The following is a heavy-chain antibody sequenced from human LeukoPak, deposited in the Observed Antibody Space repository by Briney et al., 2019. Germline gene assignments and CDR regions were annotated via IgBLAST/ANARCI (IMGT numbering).Heavy chain of an antibody. CDR1: GFSFSTNV. V-gene: IGHV3-23*01. Sequence: GGSLRLSCAASGFSFSTNVMSWVRQAPGRGLEWASGISNSGGSAYYADSVKGRFTISRDNSKNTLYLQMNSLRAEDTAVYYCAKDTGKRYYYDSSGYSFDYWGQGTLVTVSS. J-gene: IGHJ4*02. CDR2: ISNSGGSA. D-gene: IGHD3-22*01. CDR3: AKDTGKRYYYDSSGYSFDY.